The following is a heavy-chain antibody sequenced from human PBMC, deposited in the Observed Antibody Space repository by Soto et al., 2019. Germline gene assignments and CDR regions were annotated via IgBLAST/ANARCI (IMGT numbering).Heavy chain of an antibody. V-gene: IGHV1-3*01. Sequence: ASVKVSCKASGYAFTWFNIHWVRQAPGQRLEWMGWINAGNGNTKYAQNFQGRVTITADKSTRTAYMELSSLRSEDTAVYYCAVGYCSGGNCYSELYNWFDPWGQGTLVTVSS. CDR1: GYAFTWFN. CDR3: AVGYCSGGNCYSELYNWFDP. J-gene: IGHJ5*02. D-gene: IGHD2-15*01. CDR2: INAGNGNT.